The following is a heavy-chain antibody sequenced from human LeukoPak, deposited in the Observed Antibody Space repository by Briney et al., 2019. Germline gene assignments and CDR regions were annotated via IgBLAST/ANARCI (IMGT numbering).Heavy chain of an antibody. CDR3: AKDYYGSGSYYNPIDY. CDR1: GFTFSSDA. D-gene: IGHD3-10*01. Sequence: PGGSLRLSCAASGFTFSSDAMSWVRQAPGKGLEWVSAISGSGGGTYYADSVKGRFTISRDNSKNTLYLQMNSLRAEDTAVYYCAKDYYGSGSYYNPIDYWGQGTLVTVSS. J-gene: IGHJ4*02. V-gene: IGHV3-23*01. CDR2: ISGSGGGT.